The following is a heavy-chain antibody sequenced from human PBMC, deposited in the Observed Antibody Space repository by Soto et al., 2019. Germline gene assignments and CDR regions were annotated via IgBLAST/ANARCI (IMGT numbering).Heavy chain of an antibody. D-gene: IGHD5-18*01. Sequence: SETLSLTYTVSGGSISSSSYYWGCIRQPPGKGLEWIGTIYYSGSTYYNPSLKSRVTISVDTSQNQFSLQLSSVTAADTAVYSCARLGGIRYIYGSLDYWGQGTLVTVS. CDR2: IYYSGST. J-gene: IGHJ4*02. V-gene: IGHV4-39*01. CDR1: GGSISSSSYY. CDR3: ARLGGIRYIYGSLDY.